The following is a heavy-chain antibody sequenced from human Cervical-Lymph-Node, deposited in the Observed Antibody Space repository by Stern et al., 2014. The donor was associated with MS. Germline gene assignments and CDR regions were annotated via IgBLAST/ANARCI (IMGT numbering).Heavy chain of an antibody. CDR3: AIDQGGIAAY. CDR1: GGTFSINS. CDR2: IVPLFGTS. Sequence: VQLLESGAEVKKPGSSVKVSCKASGGTFSINSISWVRQAPGQGLEWMGGIVPLFGTSNHVQKFQGRLTTTADELTSTAYMELGSLTSDDTAVYFCAIDQGGIAAYWGQGTQVTVSS. J-gene: IGHJ4*02. V-gene: IGHV1-69*01. D-gene: IGHD6-13*01.